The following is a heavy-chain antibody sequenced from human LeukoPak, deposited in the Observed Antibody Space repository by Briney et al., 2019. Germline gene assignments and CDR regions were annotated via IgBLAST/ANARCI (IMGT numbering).Heavy chain of an antibody. Sequence: PGGSLRLSCAATGFTFSSYSMNWVRQAPGKGLEWVSSISSSSSYISYADSVKGRFTISRDNAKNSLYLQMNSLRAEDTAVYYCARWHSEAFDIWGQGTMVTVSS. D-gene: IGHD2-21*01. J-gene: IGHJ3*02. CDR3: ARWHSEAFDI. CDR1: GFTFSSYS. CDR2: ISSSSSYI. V-gene: IGHV3-21*01.